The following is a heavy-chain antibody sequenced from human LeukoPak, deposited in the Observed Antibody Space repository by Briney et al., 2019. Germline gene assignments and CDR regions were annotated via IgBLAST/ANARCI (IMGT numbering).Heavy chain of an antibody. J-gene: IGHJ4*02. D-gene: IGHD3-10*01. CDR1: GGSISSYY. Sequence: SETPSLTCTVSGGSISSYYWNWIRQPPGKGLEWIGYIYYSGSTNYNPSLKSRVTISVDTSKNQFSLKLSSVTAADTAVYYCARDRYYDSGSYYNWGQGTLVTVSS. CDR3: ARDRYYDSGSYYN. CDR2: IYYSGST. V-gene: IGHV4-59*01.